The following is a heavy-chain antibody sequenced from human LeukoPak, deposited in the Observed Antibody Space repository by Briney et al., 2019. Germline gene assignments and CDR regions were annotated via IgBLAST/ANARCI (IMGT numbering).Heavy chain of an antibody. D-gene: IGHD3-10*01. CDR1: GGSISSYY. J-gene: IGHJ6*02. V-gene: IGHV4-59*01. Sequence: SETLSLTCTVSGGSISSYYWSWIPQPPGKGLEWLGYIYYSGSTNYNPSLKRRVTISVDTSKNQFSLKLSSVTAADTAVYYCARDPGPPPYGSGSYTDNYYYYGMDVWGQGTTVTVSS. CDR3: ARDPGPPPYGSGSYTDNYYYYGMDV. CDR2: IYYSGST.